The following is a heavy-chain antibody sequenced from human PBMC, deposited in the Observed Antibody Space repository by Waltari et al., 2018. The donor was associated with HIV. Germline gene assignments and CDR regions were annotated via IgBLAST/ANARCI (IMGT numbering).Heavy chain of an antibody. Sequence: EVHLVESGGGLVKPGGSLRLSCAASGFTFSSYSMNWVRQAPGKGLEWVSSIRSTISSTSDADSVKGRFTISRDNAKNSLYLQMNSLRAEDTAVYYCVRVEFGGYAYGYWGQGTLVTVSS. CDR2: IRSTISST. D-gene: IGHD5-12*01. V-gene: IGHV3-21*01. CDR3: VRVEFGGYAYGY. CDR1: GFTFSSYS. J-gene: IGHJ4*02.